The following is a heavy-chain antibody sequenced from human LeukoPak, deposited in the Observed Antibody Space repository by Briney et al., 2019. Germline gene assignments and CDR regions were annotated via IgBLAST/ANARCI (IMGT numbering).Heavy chain of an antibody. V-gene: IGHV3-7*03. CDR1: GFTFSNYW. Sequence: PGGSLRLSCAASGFTFSNYWLTWVRQAPGQGLEWVANIKQDGSEKHYVDSVKGRFTISRDNVKNSLYLQMNGLRAEDTAVYYCAREMEGDYGSGTFFDLWGQGNMVTVSS. CDR2: IKQDGSEK. CDR3: AREMEGDYGSGTFFDL. D-gene: IGHD3-10*01. J-gene: IGHJ4*02.